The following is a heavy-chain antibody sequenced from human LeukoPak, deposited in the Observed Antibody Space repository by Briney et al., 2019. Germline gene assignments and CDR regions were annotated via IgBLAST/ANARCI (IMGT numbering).Heavy chain of an antibody. Sequence: ASVTVSCKASGYTFTSYYMHWVRQAPAQGLEGMGIINPSGGSTSYAQKFQGRVTMTRDTSTNTVYMELSSLRSEDTAVYYCASISVIGDYFDYWGQRTLVTVSS. V-gene: IGHV1-46*01. CDR2: INPSGGST. D-gene: IGHD3-22*01. J-gene: IGHJ4*02. CDR3: ASISVIGDYFDY. CDR1: GYTFTSYY.